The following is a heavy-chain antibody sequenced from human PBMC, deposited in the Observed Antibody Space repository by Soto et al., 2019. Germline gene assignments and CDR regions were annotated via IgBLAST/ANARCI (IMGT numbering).Heavy chain of an antibody. Sequence: PSETLSLTCAVYGGSFSGYYWSWIRQPPGKGLEWIGEINHSGSTNYNPSLKSRVTISVDTSKNQFSLKLSSVTAADTAVYYCARGLLWFGELSSGWFDPWGQGTLVTVSS. J-gene: IGHJ5*02. CDR1: GGSFSGYY. CDR2: INHSGST. D-gene: IGHD3-10*01. CDR3: ARGLLWFGELSSGWFDP. V-gene: IGHV4-34*01.